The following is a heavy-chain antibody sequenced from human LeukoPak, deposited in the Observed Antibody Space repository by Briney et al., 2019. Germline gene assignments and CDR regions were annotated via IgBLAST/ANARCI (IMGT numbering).Heavy chain of an antibody. Sequence: GESLKISCKGSGYNFASYWITWIRQMPGKGPEWMGRIDPRDSYTNYSPLFQGHVTMSTDKSVSTVYLQWSNFWASDTAIYYCAFYAGHSGPEWYFDFWGQGTPVTVSS. CDR1: GYNFASYW. D-gene: IGHD5-12*01. V-gene: IGHV5-10-1*01. CDR2: IDPRDSYT. J-gene: IGHJ4*02. CDR3: AFYAGHSGPEWYFDF.